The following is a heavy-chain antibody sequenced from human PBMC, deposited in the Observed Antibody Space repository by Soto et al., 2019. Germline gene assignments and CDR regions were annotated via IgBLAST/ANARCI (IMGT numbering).Heavy chain of an antibody. J-gene: IGHJ4*02. CDR3: ASPKAYYYGSGNTFDFDY. CDR2: ISGSGGST. Sequence: ETLSLSCTASGFTFSSYAMSWVRQAPGKGLEWVSAISGSGGSTYYADSVKGRFTISRDNSKNTLYLQMNSLRAEDTAVYYCASPKAYYYGSGNTFDFDYWGQGTLVTVSS. D-gene: IGHD3-10*01. CDR1: GFTFSSYA. V-gene: IGHV3-23*01.